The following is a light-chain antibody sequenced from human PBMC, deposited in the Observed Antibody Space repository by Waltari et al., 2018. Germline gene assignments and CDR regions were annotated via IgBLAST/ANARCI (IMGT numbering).Light chain of an antibody. CDR1: QSVASNY. CDR2: DAS. Sequence: EIVLTQSPATLSLSPGERATLSCGASQSVASNYLAWYQQKPGLAPRLLIYDASSRATGIPARFSGSGSGTDVTLTISRLEPEDFAVYFCQQYAGSPWTFGQGTKVEIK. J-gene: IGKJ1*01. V-gene: IGKV3D-20*01. CDR3: QQYAGSPWT.